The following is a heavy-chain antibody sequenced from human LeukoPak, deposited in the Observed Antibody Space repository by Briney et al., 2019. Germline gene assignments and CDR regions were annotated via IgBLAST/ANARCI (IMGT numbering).Heavy chain of an antibody. CDR2: IYTSGST. CDR3: ARGRGVYHYDSSGYYYYMDV. V-gene: IGHV4-4*07. J-gene: IGHJ6*03. D-gene: IGHD3-22*01. CDR1: GGSISTYY. Sequence: SETLSLTCTVSGGSISTYYWSWIRQPAGKGLEWIGRIYTSGSTYYNPSLKSRVTMSVDTSMNQFSLKLSSVTAADTAVYYCARGRGVYHYDSSGYYYYMDVWGKGTTVTVSS.